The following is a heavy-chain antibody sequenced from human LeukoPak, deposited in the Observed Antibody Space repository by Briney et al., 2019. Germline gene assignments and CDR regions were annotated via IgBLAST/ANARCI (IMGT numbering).Heavy chain of an antibody. CDR3: ARHIGARGTTGTDGPFDY. V-gene: IGHV4-59*08. CDR1: GGSISSYY. D-gene: IGHD1-1*01. CDR2: IYYSGST. J-gene: IGHJ4*02. Sequence: SETLSLTCTVSGGSISSYYWSWIRQPPGKGLEWIGYIYYSGSTNYNPSLKSRVTISVDTSKNQFSLKLSSVTAADTAVYYCARHIGARGTTGTDGPFDYWGPGTLVTVSS.